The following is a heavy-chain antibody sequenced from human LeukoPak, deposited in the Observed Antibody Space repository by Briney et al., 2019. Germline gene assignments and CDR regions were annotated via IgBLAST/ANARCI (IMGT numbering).Heavy chain of an antibody. CDR3: TTSRYGSGSYYVYFDY. CDR1: GFTFSNAW. J-gene: IGHJ4*02. D-gene: IGHD3-10*01. Sequence: GGSLRLSCAASGFTFSNAWMSWVRQAPGKGLEWVGRIKSKTDGGTTDYAAPVKGGFTISRDDSKNTLYLQMNSLKTEDTAVYYCTTSRYGSGSYYVYFDYWGQGTLVTVSS. CDR2: IKSKTDGGTT. V-gene: IGHV3-15*01.